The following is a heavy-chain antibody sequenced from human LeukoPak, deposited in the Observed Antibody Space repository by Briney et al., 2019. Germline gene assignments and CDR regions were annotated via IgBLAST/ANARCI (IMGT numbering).Heavy chain of an antibody. CDR1: GGSSSGYY. D-gene: IGHD4-17*01. CDR2: INHSGST. J-gene: IGHJ4*02. CDR3: ARFSVYGDYDY. V-gene: IGHV4-34*01. Sequence: PSETLSLTCAVYGGSSSGYYWSWIRQPPGKGLEWIGEINHSGSTNYNPSLKSRVTISVDTSKNQFSLKLSSVTAADTAVYYCARFSVYGDYDYWGQGTLVTVSS.